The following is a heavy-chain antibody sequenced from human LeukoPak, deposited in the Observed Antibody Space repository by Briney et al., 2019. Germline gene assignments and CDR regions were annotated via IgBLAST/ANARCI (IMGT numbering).Heavy chain of an antibody. V-gene: IGHV4-38-2*01. J-gene: IGHJ5*02. Sequence: SETLSLTCAVSGHSLSSGYYWGWIRQPPGKGLEWIGSIYHSGSTYYNPSLKSRVTISVDTSKNQFSLKLSSVTAADTAVYYCAASVVVPAAMIRFDPWGQGTLVTVSS. D-gene: IGHD2-2*01. CDR3: AASVVVPAAMIRFDP. CDR2: IYHSGST. CDR1: GHSLSSGYY.